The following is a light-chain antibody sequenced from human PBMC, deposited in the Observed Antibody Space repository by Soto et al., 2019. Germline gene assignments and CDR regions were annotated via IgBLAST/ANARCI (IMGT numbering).Light chain of an antibody. Sequence: QSGLTQPASGCGSPGQSIAISCTGYIHYDFFSWYQQHPCTAPKLVIYEVSNRPSGTSDRFSGSKSGHTASLTISGLQTEDEAVYYCGSYTSSSNYVFGTGTKVTVL. CDR3: GSYTSSSNYV. V-gene: IGLV2-14*01. CDR1: IHYDF. J-gene: IGLJ1*01. CDR2: EVS.